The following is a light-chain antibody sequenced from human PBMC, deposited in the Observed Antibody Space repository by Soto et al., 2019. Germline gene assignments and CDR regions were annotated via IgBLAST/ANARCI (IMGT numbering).Light chain of an antibody. CDR2: VAS. CDR1: QSVNNNY. J-gene: IGKJ3*01. Sequence: EIVLTQSPGTLALSPGERATLSCRASQSVNNNYLTWYQQKRGQAPRLLIHVASSRATGIPDRFSGSGSGTDFTLTIRRLETDDLAVYYCQQYGSSPFTFGPVTRVGIK. V-gene: IGKV3-20*01. CDR3: QQYGSSPFT.